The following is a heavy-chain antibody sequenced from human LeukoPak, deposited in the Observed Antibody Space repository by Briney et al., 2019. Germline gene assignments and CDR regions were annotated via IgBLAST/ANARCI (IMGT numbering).Heavy chain of an antibody. CDR1: GFIFNSYG. CDR3: VKEAMGWYDS. D-gene: IGHD6-19*01. V-gene: IGHV3-64D*09. J-gene: IGHJ4*02. Sequence: GGSLRLSCAAPGFIFNSYGMHWVRQAPGKGLEYVSAISANGHSTYYADSVKGRFTISRDNSKNTLYLQMSSLRLEDTAIYYCVKEAMGWYDSWGQGTLVTVSS. CDR2: ISANGHST.